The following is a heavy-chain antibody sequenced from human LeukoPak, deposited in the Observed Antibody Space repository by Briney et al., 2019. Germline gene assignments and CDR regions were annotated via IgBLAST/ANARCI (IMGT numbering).Heavy chain of an antibody. CDR2: IIPIFGTA. J-gene: IGHJ4*02. CDR1: GGTFSSYA. Sequence: SVKVSCKPSGGTFSSYAISWVRQAPGQGLEWMGGIIPIFGTANYAQKFQGRVTITTDESTSTAYMELSSLRSEDTAVYYCASGGGSMVRGVIPFDYWGQGTLVTVSS. V-gene: IGHV1-69*05. D-gene: IGHD3-10*01. CDR3: ASGGGSMVRGVIPFDY.